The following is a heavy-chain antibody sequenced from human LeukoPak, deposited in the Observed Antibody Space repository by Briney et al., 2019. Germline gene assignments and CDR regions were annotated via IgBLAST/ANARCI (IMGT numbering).Heavy chain of an antibody. Sequence: GASVKVSCKASGYTFTSYDINWVRQATGQRLEWMGWISAYNGNTNYAQKLQGRVTMTTDTSTSTAYMELRSLRSDDTAVYYCARDRWYSRNWNDAVDIWGQGTMVTVSS. CDR1: GYTFTSYD. CDR2: ISAYNGNT. V-gene: IGHV1-18*01. D-gene: IGHD6-13*01. CDR3: ARDRWYSRNWNDAVDI. J-gene: IGHJ3*02.